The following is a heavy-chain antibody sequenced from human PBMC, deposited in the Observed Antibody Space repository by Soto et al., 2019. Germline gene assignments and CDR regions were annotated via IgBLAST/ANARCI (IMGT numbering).Heavy chain of an antibody. CDR3: AKAAAMAGIDWFDP. CDR2: ISGSGGST. V-gene: IGHV3-23*01. D-gene: IGHD6-19*01. Sequence: PGASLRLSCAACGFTFSSYAMSCVRQAPGKGLEWVSAISGSGGSTYYAESVKGRFTISRDNSKNTLYLQMNSLRAEDTAVYYCAKAAAMAGIDWFDPWGQGTLVTVYS. CDR1: GFTFSSYA. J-gene: IGHJ5*02.